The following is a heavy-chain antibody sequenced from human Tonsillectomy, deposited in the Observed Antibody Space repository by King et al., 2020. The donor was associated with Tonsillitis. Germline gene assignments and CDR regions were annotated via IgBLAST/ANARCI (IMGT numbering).Heavy chain of an antibody. CDR3: ARGGTGFGSSSWYDAFDI. D-gene: IGHD6-13*01. CDR2: ISPNTGGT. CDR1: GHTFTGYY. J-gene: IGHJ3*02. V-gene: IGHV1-2*02. Sequence: QLVQSGAEVKKPGASVKVSCKASGHTFTGYYMHWVRQAPGQGLEWMGWISPNTGGTNYAQKFQGRVTMTRDTSISTAYMELSRLRSDDTAVYYCARGGTGFGSSSWYDAFDIWGQGTMVTVSS.